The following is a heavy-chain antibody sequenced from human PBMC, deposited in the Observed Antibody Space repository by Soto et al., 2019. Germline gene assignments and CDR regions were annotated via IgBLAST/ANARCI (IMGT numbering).Heavy chain of an antibody. V-gene: IGHV3-33*01. CDR1: VFTFSGYG. CDR2: LWYDGSNK. CDR3: ARNREYSGSRGFYYGMDV. Sequence: QVQLAESGGGVVQPGRSLRLSCVASVFTFSGYGMHWVRQAPGKGLEWVSVLWYDGSNKYYADSVKGRFTISRDESRNTLYLQMTRLRAEDTAVYFCARNREYSGSRGFYYGMDVWGQGTTVTVSS. D-gene: IGHD5-12*01. J-gene: IGHJ6*02.